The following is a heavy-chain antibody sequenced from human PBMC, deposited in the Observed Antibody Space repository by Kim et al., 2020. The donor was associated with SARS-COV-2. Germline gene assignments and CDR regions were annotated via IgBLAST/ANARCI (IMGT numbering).Heavy chain of an antibody. CDR2: TNSAGSDT. D-gene: IGHD5-18*01. V-gene: IGHV3-74*01. J-gene: IGHJ4*02. Sequence: GGSLRLSCAASGFTFSSYWMHWVRQAPGKGLVWVSHTNSAGSDTNYADSVKGRFTISRDNAKNTLYLQMNSLGADDTAVYYCARGGQYNYLSLEYWGQGT. CDR1: GFTFSSYW. CDR3: ARGGQYNYLSLEY.